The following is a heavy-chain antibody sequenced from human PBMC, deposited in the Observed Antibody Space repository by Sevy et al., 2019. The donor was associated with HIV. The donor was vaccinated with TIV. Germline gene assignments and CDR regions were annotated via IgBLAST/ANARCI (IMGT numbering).Heavy chain of an antibody. V-gene: IGHV3-23*01. D-gene: IGHD4-17*01. Sequence: GGSLRLSCAASGFTFSSYAMSWVRQAPGKGLEWVSAISGRGGSTYYADSVKGRFTISRDNSKNTLYLQMNSLRAEDTAVYYCAKDLKGLTTVVTTKFDYWGQGTLVTVSS. CDR2: ISGRGGST. CDR1: GFTFSSYA. CDR3: AKDLKGLTTVVTTKFDY. J-gene: IGHJ4*02.